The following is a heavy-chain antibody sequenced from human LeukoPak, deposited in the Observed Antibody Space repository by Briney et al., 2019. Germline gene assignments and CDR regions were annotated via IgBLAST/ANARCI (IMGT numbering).Heavy chain of an antibody. CDR3: ASSIQIAATGSFDY. Sequence: GGSPRLSCTASGFTFSTYAMSWVRQAPGKGLEWVSTISGTGVSTYYADSVKGRFTISRDNSKNTLYLQMNSLRAEDTAVYYCASSIQIAATGSFDYWGQGTLVTVSA. V-gene: IGHV3-23*01. J-gene: IGHJ4*02. CDR1: GFTFSTYA. CDR2: ISGTGVST. D-gene: IGHD6-13*01.